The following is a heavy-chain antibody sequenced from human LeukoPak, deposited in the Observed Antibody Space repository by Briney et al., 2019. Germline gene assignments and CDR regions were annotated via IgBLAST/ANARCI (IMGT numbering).Heavy chain of an antibody. V-gene: IGHV1-46*01. CDR3: ARVTNHYDSSGYYPNWFDP. D-gene: IGHD3-22*01. Sequence: ASVKVSCKASGYTFTSYYMHWVRQAPGQGLEWMGIINPSGGSTSYAQKFQGRVTMTRDTSTSTVYMELSSLRSEDTAVYYCARVTNHYDSSGYYPNWFDPWGQGTLVTVSS. J-gene: IGHJ5*02. CDR2: INPSGGST. CDR1: GYTFTSYY.